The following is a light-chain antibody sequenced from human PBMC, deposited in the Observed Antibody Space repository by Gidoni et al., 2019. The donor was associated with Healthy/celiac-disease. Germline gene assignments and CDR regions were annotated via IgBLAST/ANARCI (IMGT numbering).Light chain of an antibody. V-gene: IGKV3-20*01. CDR2: GAS. CDR1: QSVSRSY. CDR3: QQYGSSPWT. J-gene: IGKJ1*01. Sequence: DIVLPPSPATLSLSPGERATLSCRASQSVSRSYLAWYQQQPGQAPRLLIYGASSRATGIPDRFSGSGSGTDFTLTISRLEPEDFAVYYCQQYGSSPWTFGQXTKVEIK.